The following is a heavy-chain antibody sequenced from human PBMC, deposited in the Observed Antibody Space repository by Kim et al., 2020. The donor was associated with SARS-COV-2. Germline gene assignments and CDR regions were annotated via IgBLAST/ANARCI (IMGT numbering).Heavy chain of an antibody. Sequence: DFGQGRFTNSRASSKNMVYLQMNSLRAEDTAVYYCAKRVSGSGLYYFDYWGQGNLVTVSS. J-gene: IGHJ4*02. D-gene: IGHD3-10*01. V-gene: IGHV3-23*01. CDR3: AKRVSGSGLYYFDY.